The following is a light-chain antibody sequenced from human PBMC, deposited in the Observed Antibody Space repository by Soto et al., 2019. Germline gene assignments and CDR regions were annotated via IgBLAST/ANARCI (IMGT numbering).Light chain of an antibody. CDR1: SYNIGSNT. V-gene: IGLV1-44*01. CDR2: KNN. J-gene: IGLJ2*01. CDR3: AAWDDSLEGVL. Sequence: QSVLTQPPSASATPGQRVTISCSGSSYNIGSNTVNWYQQLPGTAPKFLIYKNNQRPSGFPDRFSGSKSVTSASLAISGLQSEDEADYYCAAWDDSLEGVLFGRRTKLTVL.